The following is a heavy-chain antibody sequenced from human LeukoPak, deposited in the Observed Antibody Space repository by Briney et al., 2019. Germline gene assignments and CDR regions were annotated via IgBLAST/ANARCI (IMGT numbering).Heavy chain of an antibody. J-gene: IGHJ4*02. Sequence: GASVKVSCKASGGTFSSYAISWVRQAPGQGLEWMGRIMPILGIANYAQKFQGRVTITADKSTSTAYMELSSLRSEDTAVYYCARDPPLGPPYYFDYWGQGTLVTVSS. CDR2: IMPILGIA. CDR3: ARDPPLGPPYYFDY. CDR1: GGTFSSYA. V-gene: IGHV1-69*04. D-gene: IGHD7-27*01.